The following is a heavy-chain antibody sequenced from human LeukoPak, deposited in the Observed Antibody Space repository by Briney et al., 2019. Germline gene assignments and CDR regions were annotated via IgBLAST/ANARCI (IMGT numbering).Heavy chain of an antibody. CDR1: GYTFTSYG. V-gene: IGHV1-18*01. CDR2: ISAYNGNT. J-gene: IGHJ6*02. D-gene: IGHD7-27*01. CDR3: ARDWDYYYGMDV. Sequence: ASVKVSCKGSGYTFTSYGISWVRQAPGQGLEWVGWISAYNGNTNYAQKLQGSVTMTTDTSTSTDYMELRSLSSDDTAVYYWARDWDYYYGMDVWGQGTTVSVSS.